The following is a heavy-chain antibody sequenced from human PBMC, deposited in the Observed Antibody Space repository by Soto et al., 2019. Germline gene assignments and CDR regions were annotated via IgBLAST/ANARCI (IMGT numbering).Heavy chain of an antibody. V-gene: IGHV3-7*04. CDR3: ARATGADKEDY. Sequence: EVQLVESGGGLVQPGGSLRLSCSASGFIFSSCWMSWLRQAPGKGLEWVASMNEYGSERYYVDSVKGRFTKSRDNAKNSLYMQMNSLRAEDTAVYYCARATGADKEDYWGQGTLVTVSS. D-gene: IGHD3-10*01. CDR1: GFIFSSCW. J-gene: IGHJ4*02. CDR2: MNEYGSER.